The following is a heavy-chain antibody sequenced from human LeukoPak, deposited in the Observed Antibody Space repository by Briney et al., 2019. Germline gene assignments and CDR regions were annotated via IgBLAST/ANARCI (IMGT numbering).Heavy chain of an antibody. J-gene: IGHJ4*02. CDR3: ARESQYYYDSSGYSFDY. V-gene: IGHV3-7*01. D-gene: IGHD3-22*01. CDR1: GFTFSFYT. Sequence: GGSLRLSCAASGFTFSFYTMSWVRQAPGKGLEWVANIKQDGSEKYYVDSVKGRFTISRDNAKNSLYLQMNSLRAEDTAVYYCARESQYYYDSSGYSFDYWGQGTLVTVSS. CDR2: IKQDGSEK.